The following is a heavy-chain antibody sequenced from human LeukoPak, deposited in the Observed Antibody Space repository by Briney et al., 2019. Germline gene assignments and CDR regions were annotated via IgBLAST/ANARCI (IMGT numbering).Heavy chain of an antibody. CDR1: GFTFSSSA. Sequence: GGSLRLSCAASGFTFSSSAMSWVRQAPGKGLEWVSAISNNGGYTYYADSVQGRFTISRDNSKSTLCLQMNSLRAEDTAVYYCASGRSYDFWSGCPPGVWGQGTTVTVSS. D-gene: IGHD3-3*01. CDR2: ISNNGGYT. J-gene: IGHJ6*02. CDR3: ASGRSYDFWSGCPPGV. V-gene: IGHV3-23*01.